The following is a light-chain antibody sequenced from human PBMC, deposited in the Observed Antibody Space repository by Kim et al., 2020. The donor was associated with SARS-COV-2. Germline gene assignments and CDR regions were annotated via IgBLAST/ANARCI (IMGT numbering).Light chain of an antibody. CDR1: ALPKQY. CDR3: QSADSSGTWV. V-gene: IGLV3-25*03. Sequence: VPPGQTARITCSGDALPKQYAYWYQQKPGQAPFLLIYKDSERPSGIPERFSGSSSGTTVTLTISGVQAEDEADYYCQSADSSGTWVFGGGTKLTVL. J-gene: IGLJ3*02. CDR2: KDS.